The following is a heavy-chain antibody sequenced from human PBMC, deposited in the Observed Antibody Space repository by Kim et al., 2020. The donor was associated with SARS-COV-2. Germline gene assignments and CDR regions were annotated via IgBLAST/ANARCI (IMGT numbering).Heavy chain of an antibody. D-gene: IGHD3-22*01. CDR3: AHRPYYYDSSGYYLNYFDY. CDR1: GFSLSTSGVG. CDR2: IYWDDDK. Sequence: SGPTLVNPTQTLTLTCTFSGFSLSTSGVGVGWIRQPPGKALEWLALIYWDDDKRYSPSLKSRLTITKDTSKNQVVLTMTNMDPVDTATYYCAHRPYYYDSSGYYLNYFDYWGQGTLVTVSS. V-gene: IGHV2-5*02. J-gene: IGHJ4*02.